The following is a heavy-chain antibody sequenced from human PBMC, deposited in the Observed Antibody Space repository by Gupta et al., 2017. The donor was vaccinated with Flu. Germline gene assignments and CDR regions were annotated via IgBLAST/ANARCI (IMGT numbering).Heavy chain of an antibody. Sequence: YGIHWVRKAPGQGLEWVAVMSYHGNTKHYAASVKARFTISRDNSKHQVFLQLSNLQNDDTALYYCAKSRRGHDFYRDAFVIWGQGSVVTVSS. V-gene: IGHV3-30*18. CDR3: AKSRRGHDFYRDAFVI. D-gene: IGHD1-1*01. CDR1: YG. J-gene: IGHJ3*02. CDR2: MSYHGNTK.